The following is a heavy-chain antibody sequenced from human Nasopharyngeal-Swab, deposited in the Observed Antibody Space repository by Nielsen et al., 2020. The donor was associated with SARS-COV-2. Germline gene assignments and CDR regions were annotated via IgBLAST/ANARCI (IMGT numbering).Heavy chain of an antibody. CDR3: ARDSCFDY. Sequence: GESLKISCAASGFTFSSYAMSWVRQAPGKGLEWVSAISGSGGSTYYADSVKGRFTISRDNSKNTLYLQMNSLRAEDTAVYYCARDSCFDYWGQGTLVTVSS. CDR2: ISGSGGST. V-gene: IGHV3-23*01. CDR1: GFTFSSYA. J-gene: IGHJ4*02.